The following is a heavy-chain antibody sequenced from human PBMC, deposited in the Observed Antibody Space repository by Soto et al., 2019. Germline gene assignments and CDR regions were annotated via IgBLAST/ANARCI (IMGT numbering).Heavy chain of an antibody. CDR2: IIPIFGTT. CDR3: ARGLYCGGGCYSHFDY. J-gene: IGHJ4*02. Sequence: VQLVQSGAEVKKPGSSVKVSCKASGGTFSNYPFIWVRQAPGQGLDWMGGIIPIFGTTDYGQRFQGRVTITADESTNTACMELCSLRSDDTAVYYCARGLYCGGGCYSHFDYWGQGTLVTVFS. V-gene: IGHV1-69*01. D-gene: IGHD2-21*02. CDR1: GGTFSNYP.